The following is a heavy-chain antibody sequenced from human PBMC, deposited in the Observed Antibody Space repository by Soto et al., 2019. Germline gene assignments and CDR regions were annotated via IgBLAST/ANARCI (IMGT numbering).Heavy chain of an antibody. CDR1: DFTFSDYV. J-gene: IGHJ4*02. V-gene: IGHV3-30*03. D-gene: IGHD2-21*01. CDR3: ERDRGRYSVGGSCMLFAS. Sequence: QVQLVESGGGVVQPGRSLRLSCAASDFTFSDYVMHWVRQAPGKGLEWVARISYDGNYKYYADRVKGRFTISRDTSKNTLFMQTDRLKGADTAVYDWERDRGRYSVGGSCMLFASGGQGTLVTVSS. CDR2: ISYDGNYK.